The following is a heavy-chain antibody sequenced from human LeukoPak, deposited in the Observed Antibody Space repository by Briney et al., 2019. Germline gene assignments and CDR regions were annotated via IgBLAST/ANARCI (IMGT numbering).Heavy chain of an antibody. CDR1: GFTVNSNY. D-gene: IGHD1-26*01. V-gene: IGHV3-53*01. CDR2: IHSGGST. J-gene: IGHJ5*02. Sequence: PGGSLRFSCAASGFTVNSNYMSWVRQAPGKGLEWVSDIHSGGSTYYADSVKGRFTISRDNSKNTLYLQMNSLRAEDTAVYYCARTMEVGATLDPWGQGTLVTVSS. CDR3: ARTMEVGATLDP.